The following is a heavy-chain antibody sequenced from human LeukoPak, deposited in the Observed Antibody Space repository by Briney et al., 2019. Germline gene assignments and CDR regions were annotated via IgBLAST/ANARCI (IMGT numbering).Heavy chain of an antibody. D-gene: IGHD3-10*01. CDR1: GGSISSSSYY. CDR3: AGSLWFGELSGFWSWFDP. J-gene: IGHJ5*02. CDR2: IYYSGST. Sequence: SETLSLTCTVSGGSISSSSYYWGWIRQPPGKGLEWIGSIYYSGSTYYNPSLKSRVTISVDTSKNQFSLKLSSVTAADTAVYYCAGSLWFGELSGFWSWFDPWGQGTLVTVSS. V-gene: IGHV4-39*01.